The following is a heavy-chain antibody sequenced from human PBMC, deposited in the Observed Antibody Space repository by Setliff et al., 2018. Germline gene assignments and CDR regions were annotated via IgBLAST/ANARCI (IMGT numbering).Heavy chain of an antibody. Sequence: GSLRLSCAASGFTFNIYEMNWVRQAPGKGLEWVSYISTSGSTIYYADSVKGRFTISRDNSKNTLYLQMNSLRAEDTAVYYCAKNGFGVVALGVNNWFDPWGQGTLVTVSS. CDR1: GFTFNIYE. V-gene: IGHV3-48*03. D-gene: IGHD3-10*01. CDR3: AKNGFGVVALGVNNWFDP. CDR2: ISTSGSTI. J-gene: IGHJ5*02.